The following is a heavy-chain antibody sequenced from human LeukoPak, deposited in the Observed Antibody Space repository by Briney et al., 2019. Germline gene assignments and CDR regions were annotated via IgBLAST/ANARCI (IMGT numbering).Heavy chain of an antibody. Sequence: ASVKVSCKASGYTFNHYYVHWVRQAPGQGLEWMGWINPDSGGTKFAQNFQGRVTMTRDTSITTAYMELSSLTSDDTAVYYCAREPPGNSSPDCYALGFWGQGTLVTVSS. CDR3: AREPPGNSSPDCYALGF. CDR1: GYTFNHYY. D-gene: IGHD2-2*01. V-gene: IGHV1-2*02. CDR2: INPDSGGT. J-gene: IGHJ4*02.